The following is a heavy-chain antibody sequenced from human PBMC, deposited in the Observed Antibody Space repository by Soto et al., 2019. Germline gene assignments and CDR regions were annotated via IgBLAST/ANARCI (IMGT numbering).Heavy chain of an antibody. J-gene: IGHJ5*02. Sequence: SETLSLTCTVSGGSISSGGYYWSWIRQHPGKGLEWIGYIYYSGSTYYNPSLKSRVTISVDTSKNQFSLKLSSVTAADTAVYYCARDRRVWSGHNWFDPWGQGTLVTVSS. V-gene: IGHV4-31*03. D-gene: IGHD3-3*01. CDR1: GGSISSGGYY. CDR2: IYYSGST. CDR3: ARDRRVWSGHNWFDP.